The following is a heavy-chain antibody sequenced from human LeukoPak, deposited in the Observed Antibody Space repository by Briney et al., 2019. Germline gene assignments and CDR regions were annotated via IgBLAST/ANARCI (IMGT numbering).Heavy chain of an antibody. CDR3: ARVGASVAAAAYWYFDL. J-gene: IGHJ2*01. D-gene: IGHD6-13*01. CDR1: DGSISSYY. Sequence: PSATLSLSCTVSDGSISSYYWSWIRQPAGKGLEWIGRNYSSGTTNYNPSLKSRVTMSVDTSKNQFSLNLSSLTAADTAVYYCARVGASVAAAAYWYFDLWGRGTLVTVSS. V-gene: IGHV4-4*07. CDR2: NYSSGTT.